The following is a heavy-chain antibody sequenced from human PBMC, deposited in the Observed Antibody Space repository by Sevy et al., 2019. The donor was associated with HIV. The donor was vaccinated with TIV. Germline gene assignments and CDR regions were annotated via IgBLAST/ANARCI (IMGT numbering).Heavy chain of an antibody. CDR1: GGSITSLY. V-gene: IGHV4-59*08. CDR2: IYYNGHI. J-gene: IGHJ4*02. Sequence: SETLSLICTVSGGSITSLYWNWIRQSPGKGLEWIANIYYNGHINYNPSLKSRVTLSLDTSKNQFSLRLSSVTAADTAMYYCAGENAWGRGYSWGQGTLVTVSS. CDR3: AGENAWGRGYS. D-gene: IGHD1-26*01.